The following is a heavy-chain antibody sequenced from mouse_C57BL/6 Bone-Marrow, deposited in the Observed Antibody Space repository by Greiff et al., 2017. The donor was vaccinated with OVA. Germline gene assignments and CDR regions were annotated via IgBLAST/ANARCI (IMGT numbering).Heavy chain of an antibody. CDR2: IDPAVGES. CDR3: ASSRDY. D-gene: IGHD1-1*01. CDR1: GFNLKDYY. Sequence: VQLQESGAELVKPGASVKLSCTASGFNLKDYYMHWVKQRPEQGLEWIGRIDPAVGESKYAPKFQGKATIPADTSSNTADLQLRSLTSEDTAGYYCASSRDYWGQGTTLTVSS. V-gene: IGHV14-2*01. J-gene: IGHJ2*01.